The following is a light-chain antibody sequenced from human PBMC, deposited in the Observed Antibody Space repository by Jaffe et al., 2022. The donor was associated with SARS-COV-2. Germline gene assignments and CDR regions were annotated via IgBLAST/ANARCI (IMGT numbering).Light chain of an antibody. J-gene: IGLJ2*01. CDR2: DDS. V-gene: IGLV3-21*02. CDR3: QVWNSNSDPV. CDR1: NIGAKS. Sequence: SYVLTQPPSVSVAPGQTAKITCGGDNIGAKSVHWYRQGPGQAPVLVVYDDSDRPSRIPERFSGSNSGNTATLSISGVEAGDEADYYCQVWNSNSDPVFGGGTKLSVL.